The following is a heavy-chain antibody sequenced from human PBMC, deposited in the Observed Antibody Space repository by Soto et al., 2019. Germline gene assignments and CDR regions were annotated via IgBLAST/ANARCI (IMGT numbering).Heavy chain of an antibody. J-gene: IGHJ1*01. CDR3: ARATEYQLHNEYFQH. Sequence: QVQLQQWGAGLLKPSETLSLTCAVYGGSFSGYYWSWIRQPPGKGLEWIGEINHSGSTNYNPSLKSRVTISVDTSKNQFSLKLSSVTAADTAVYYCARATEYQLHNEYFQHWGQGTLVTVSS. CDR2: INHSGST. CDR1: GGSFSGYY. V-gene: IGHV4-34*01. D-gene: IGHD2-2*01.